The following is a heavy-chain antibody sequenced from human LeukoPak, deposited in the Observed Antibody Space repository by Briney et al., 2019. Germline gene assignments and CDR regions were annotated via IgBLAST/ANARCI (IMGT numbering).Heavy chain of an antibody. D-gene: IGHD6-6*01. CDR2: ISHDGRDT. CDR3: ARVGRVSIYPSYMDV. V-gene: IGHV3-30*04. Sequence: GTSLRLSCEASGFTFSTFPMHWVRQTPDERLEWVAVISHDGRDTYYADSVKGRFTISRDNSKNTLYLQMNSLSPEDTAVVYCARVGRVSIYPSYMDVWGKGTTVTVSS. J-gene: IGHJ6*03. CDR1: GFTFSTFP.